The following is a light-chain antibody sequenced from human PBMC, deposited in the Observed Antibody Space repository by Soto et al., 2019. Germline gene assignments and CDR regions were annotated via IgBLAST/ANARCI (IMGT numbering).Light chain of an antibody. Sequence: DLQMTQSPSTLSASVGDRVTITCRASQSLSSWLAWYQQKPGRAPKLLIYDASNLEAGVPSRFRGSGSGTDFTFTISRLQPEDIATYYCQQYENLPTFGQGTRLEIK. CDR3: QQYENLPT. CDR2: DAS. CDR1: QSLSSW. V-gene: IGKV1-33*01. J-gene: IGKJ5*01.